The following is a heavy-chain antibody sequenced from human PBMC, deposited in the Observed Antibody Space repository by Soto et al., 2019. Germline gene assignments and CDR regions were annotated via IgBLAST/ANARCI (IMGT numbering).Heavy chain of an antibody. D-gene: IGHD3-22*01. CDR2: VHFSGST. Sequence: SETLSLTCSISGGSISSGGYYWSWIRQNPGRGLEWIGYVHFSGSTYYNPSLNGRVIISVDTSQNQFSLYLNSVTAADTAMYYCARDGRGYLFDYWGQGTLVTVSS. J-gene: IGHJ4*02. CDR3: ARDGRGYLFDY. CDR1: GGSISSGGYY. V-gene: IGHV4-31*03.